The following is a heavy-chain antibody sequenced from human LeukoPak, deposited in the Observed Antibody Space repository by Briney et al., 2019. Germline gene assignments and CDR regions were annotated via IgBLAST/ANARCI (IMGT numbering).Heavy chain of an antibody. D-gene: IGHD5-12*01. CDR3: SRQIRATTDYFDY. CDR1: GFTFSSYS. Sequence: PGGSLRLSCAASGFTFSSYSMNWVRQAPGKGLEWVGFIRSKTYGGTSVYAASVKGRFTVSRDDSKNIAYLQMNSLKTEDTAVYYCSRQIRATTDYFDYWGQGTLVTVSS. J-gene: IGHJ4*02. V-gene: IGHV3-49*04. CDR2: IRSKTYGGTS.